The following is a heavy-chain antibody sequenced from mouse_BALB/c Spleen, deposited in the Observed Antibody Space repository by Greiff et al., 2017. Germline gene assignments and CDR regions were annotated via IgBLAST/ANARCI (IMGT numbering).Heavy chain of an antibody. J-gene: IGHJ4*01. V-gene: IGHV5-4*02. CDR3: ARREDGNYGYYAMDY. D-gene: IGHD2-1*01. Sequence: EVKVVESGGGLVKPGGSLKLSCAASGFTFSDYYMYWVRQTPEKRLEWVATISDGGSYTYYPDSVKGRFTISRDNAKNNLYLQMSSLKSEDTAMYYCARREDGNYGYYAMDYWGQGTSVTVSS. CDR2: ISDGGSYT. CDR1: GFTFSDYY.